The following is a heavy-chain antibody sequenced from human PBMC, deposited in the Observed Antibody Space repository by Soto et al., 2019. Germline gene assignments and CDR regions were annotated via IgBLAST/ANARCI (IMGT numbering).Heavy chain of an antibody. Sequence: SETLSLTCAVYGGSFSGYYWSWIRQPPGKGLEWIGEINHSGSTNYNPSLKSRVTISVDTSKNQFSLKLSSVTAADTALYYCARVLGSSWLDSDYYGMDVWGQGTTVTVSS. CDR3: ARVLGSSWLDSDYYGMDV. CDR2: INHSGST. D-gene: IGHD6-13*01. CDR1: GGSFSGYY. J-gene: IGHJ6*02. V-gene: IGHV4-34*01.